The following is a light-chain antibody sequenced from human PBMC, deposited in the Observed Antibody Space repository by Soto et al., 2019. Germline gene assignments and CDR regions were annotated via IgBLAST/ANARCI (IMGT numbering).Light chain of an antibody. V-gene: IGKV3-15*01. Sequence: EIVMTPSPATLSVSPGESSTLSCRASQSVGSNLAWYQQKPGQAPRLLIYGASTRATGIPARFSGSGSGTEFTLTISSLQSEEVAVYYCQQYNNWPQTVGQGTKVDIK. CDR1: QSVGSN. CDR3: QQYNNWPQT. J-gene: IGKJ1*01. CDR2: GAS.